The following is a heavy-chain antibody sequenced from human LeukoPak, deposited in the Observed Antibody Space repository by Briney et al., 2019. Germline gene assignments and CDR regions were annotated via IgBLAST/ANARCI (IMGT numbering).Heavy chain of an antibody. D-gene: IGHD3-9*01. V-gene: IGHV3-74*01. J-gene: IGHJ4*02. CDR2: INSDGSST. CDR1: GFTFSSYW. Sequence: GGSLRLSCAASGFTFSSYWMHWVRQAPGKGLVWVSRINSDGSSTSYADSVKGRFTISRDNSKNTLYLQMNSLRAEDTAVYYCARARYFDWLPFDYWGQGTLVTVSS. CDR3: ARARYFDWLPFDY.